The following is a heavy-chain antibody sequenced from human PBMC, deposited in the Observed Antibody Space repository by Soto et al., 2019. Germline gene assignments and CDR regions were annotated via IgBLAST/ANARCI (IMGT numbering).Heavy chain of an antibody. CDR1: GFTFSSHG. CDR3: ARDQISGDYGDHFDY. D-gene: IGHD4-17*01. J-gene: IGHJ4*02. V-gene: IGHV3-30*03. Sequence: QVQLVESGGGVVQPGRSLRLSCAASGFTFSSHGMHWVRQAPGKGLEWVAVITYDGSDESYADSVKGRFTISRDHSKNTLYLQMNSLRPEDTALYYCARDQISGDYGDHFDYWGQGTLVTVSS. CDR2: ITYDGSDE.